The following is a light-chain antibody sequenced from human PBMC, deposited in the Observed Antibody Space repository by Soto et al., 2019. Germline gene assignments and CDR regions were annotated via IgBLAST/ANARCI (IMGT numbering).Light chain of an antibody. CDR1: SSDVGGYNF. J-gene: IGLJ1*01. Sequence: QSALTQPASVSGSPGQSITISCTGTSSDVGGYNFVSWYQQHPGKAPKLMIYDVSNRPSGVSYRFSGFKSGNTASLTISGLQPEHEADYYCSSYTRGATDVFGTGTKLTVL. CDR2: DVS. V-gene: IGLV2-14*03. CDR3: SSYTRGATDV.